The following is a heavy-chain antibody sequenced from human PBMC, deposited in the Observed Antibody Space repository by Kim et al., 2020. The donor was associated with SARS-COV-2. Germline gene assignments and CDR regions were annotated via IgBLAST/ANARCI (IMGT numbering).Heavy chain of an antibody. D-gene: IGHD3-10*01. V-gene: IGHV3-11*04. J-gene: IGHJ4*02. Sequence: GGSLRLSCAASGFSFSDYYMSWIRQAPGKGLEWISYINSGSGSNMYYADSVKGRFTISRDNRKQSLYLQMDNLRAEDTAVYYCATDPFASGSYYVDYWGQGTLVTVSS. CDR1: GFSFSDYY. CDR3: ATDPFASGSYYVDY. CDR2: INSGSGSNM.